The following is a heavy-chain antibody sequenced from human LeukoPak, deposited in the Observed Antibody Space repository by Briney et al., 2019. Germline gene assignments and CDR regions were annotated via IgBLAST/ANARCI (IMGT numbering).Heavy chain of an antibody. CDR1: GFTFSSYA. V-gene: IGHV3-30-3*01. CDR3: ARDRVSYDSSGYYPSRHAFDI. J-gene: IGHJ3*02. CDR2: ISYDGSNK. D-gene: IGHD3-22*01. Sequence: GGSLRLSCAASGFTFSSYAMHWVRQAPGKGLEWVAVISYDGSNKYYADSVKGRFTISRDNSKNTLYLQMNSLRAEDTAVYYCARDRVSYDSSGYYPSRHAFDIRGQGTMVTVSS.